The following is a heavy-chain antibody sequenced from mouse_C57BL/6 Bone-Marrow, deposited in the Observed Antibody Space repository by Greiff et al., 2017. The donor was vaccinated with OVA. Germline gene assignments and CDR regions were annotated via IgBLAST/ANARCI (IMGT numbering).Heavy chain of an antibody. V-gene: IGHV1-62-2*01. CDR2: FYPGSGSI. J-gene: IGHJ3*01. Sequence: QVQLKESGAELVKPGASVKLSCKASGYTFTEYTIHWVKQRSGQGLEWIGWFYPGSGSIKYNEKFKDKATLTADKSSSTVYMELSRLTSEDSAVYFCARHEDGSYSNSSWFAYWGQGTLVTVSA. D-gene: IGHD2-5*01. CDR1: GYTFTEYT. CDR3: ARHEDGSYSNSSWFAY.